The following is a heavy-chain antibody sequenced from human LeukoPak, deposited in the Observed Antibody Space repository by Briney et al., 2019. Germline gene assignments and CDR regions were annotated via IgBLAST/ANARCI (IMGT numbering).Heavy chain of an antibody. CDR1: GGSFSGYY. CDR2: INHSGST. CDR3: ATGYSGHKTFD. D-gene: IGHD5-12*01. J-gene: IGHJ4*02. Sequence: PSETLSLTCAVYGGSFSGYYWSWIRQPPGKGLEWIGEINHSGSTNYNPSLKSRVTISVDTSKNQFSLKLSSVTAADTAVYYCATGYSGHKTFDWGQGTLVTVSS. V-gene: IGHV4-34*01.